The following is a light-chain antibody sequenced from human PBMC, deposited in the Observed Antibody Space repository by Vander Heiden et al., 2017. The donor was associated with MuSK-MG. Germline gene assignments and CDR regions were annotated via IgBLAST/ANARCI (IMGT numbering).Light chain of an antibody. J-gene: IGKJ1*01. CDR2: SAS. Sequence: DIQMTQSPSSLSASVGDSVTITCRASQTIARFLNWYQHKPGKAPILLISSASTLQSGVPPRFSGSGSGADFSLTISRLHPEDFATYYCQQSHRTPWSFGQGTKVEIK. CDR1: QTIARF. V-gene: IGKV1-39*01. CDR3: QQSHRTPWS.